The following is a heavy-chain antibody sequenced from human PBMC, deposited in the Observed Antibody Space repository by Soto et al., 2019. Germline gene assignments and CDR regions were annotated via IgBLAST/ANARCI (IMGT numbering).Heavy chain of an antibody. CDR2: IYYSGST. CDR1: GGSISSGGYY. V-gene: IGHV4-31*03. CDR3: ARGVGGYSGYDFSSFDY. J-gene: IGHJ4*02. D-gene: IGHD5-12*01. Sequence: QVQLQESGPGLVKPSQTLSLTCTVSGGSISSGGYYWSWIRQHPGKGLEWIGYIYYSGSTYYNPSLKSRVTISVDTSKNQFSMKLSSETAADTAVYYCARGVGGYSGYDFSSFDYWGQGTPVTVSS.